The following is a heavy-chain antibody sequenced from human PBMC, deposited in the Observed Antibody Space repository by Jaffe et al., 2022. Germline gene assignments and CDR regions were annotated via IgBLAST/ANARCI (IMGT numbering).Heavy chain of an antibody. V-gene: IGHV4-4*02. J-gene: IGHJ5*02. D-gene: IGHD3-10*01. CDR2: IYHSGST. CDR3: ARDGRPGYYRDQSNWFDP. CDR1: GGSISSSNW. Sequence: QVQLQESGPGLVKPSGTLSLTCAVSGGSISSSNWWSWVRQPPGKGLEWIGEIYHSGSTNYNPSLKSRVTISVDKSKNQFSLKLSSVTAADTAVYYCARDGRPGYYRDQSNWFDPWGQGTLVTVSS.